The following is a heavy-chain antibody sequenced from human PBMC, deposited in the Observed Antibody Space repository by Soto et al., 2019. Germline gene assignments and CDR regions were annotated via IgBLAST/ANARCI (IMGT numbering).Heavy chain of an antibody. D-gene: IGHD6-13*01. V-gene: IGHV6-1*01. Sequence: QVQLQQSGPGLVKPSQTLSLTCAISGDSVSNIDAVWNWIRQSPSRGLEWLGSTYYRSRWHKEYALSVKRRMPINPDTSRDQCSLQLSSVTPEDAEVYYCGRLVGNSWRDYWGKGTQVTVSS. CDR1: GDSVSNIDAV. CDR3: GRLVGNSWRDY. J-gene: IGHJ4*02. CDR2: TYYRSRWHK.